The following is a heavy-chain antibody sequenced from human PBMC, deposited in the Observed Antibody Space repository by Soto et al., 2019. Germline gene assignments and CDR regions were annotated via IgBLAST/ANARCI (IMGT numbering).Heavy chain of an antibody. Sequence: ASVKVSCKASGYIFTTYVMHWVRQAPGQRLEWMGWINGGNGNTKYSQKFQGRVTITRDTSASTAYMELSSLRSEDTAVYYCARVGHTGYENFFYYGMDAWGQGTTVTVSS. CDR3: ARVGHTGYENFFYYGMDA. CDR2: INGGNGNT. D-gene: IGHD3-3*01. CDR1: GYIFTTYV. J-gene: IGHJ6*02. V-gene: IGHV1-3*01.